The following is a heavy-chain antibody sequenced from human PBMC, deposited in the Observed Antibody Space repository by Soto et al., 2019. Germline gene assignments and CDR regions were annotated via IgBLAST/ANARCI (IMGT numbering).Heavy chain of an antibody. Sequence: GGSLRLSCAASGFSISDYYMSWIRQAPGKGLEWVSYITSSGSSIYYGDSVKGRFTLSRDNAKNSLYLQMNSLRAEDTAVYYCARGSSVHGGVFDYWGQGTLVTVSS. J-gene: IGHJ4*02. D-gene: IGHD6-19*01. CDR2: ITSSGSSI. CDR1: GFSISDYY. V-gene: IGHV3-11*01. CDR3: ARGSSVHGGVFDY.